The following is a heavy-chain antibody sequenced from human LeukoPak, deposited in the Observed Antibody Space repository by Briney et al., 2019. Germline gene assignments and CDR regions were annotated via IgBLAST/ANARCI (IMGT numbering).Heavy chain of an antibody. Sequence: GGSLRLSCATSGFTFSSDWMNWARQAPGKGLEWVASINERGSERYYVDSVKGRFTISRDDAKKSVYLQMNSLRAEDTAVYYCARVTWTGVADWGQGTLVTVSS. CDR3: ARVTWTGVAD. V-gene: IGHV3-7*01. CDR2: INERGSER. D-gene: IGHD3/OR15-3a*01. CDR1: GFTFSSDW. J-gene: IGHJ4*02.